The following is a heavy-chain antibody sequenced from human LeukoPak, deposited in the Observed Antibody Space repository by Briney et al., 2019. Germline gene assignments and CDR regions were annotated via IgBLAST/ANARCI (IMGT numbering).Heavy chain of an antibody. CDR1: GFTFSSYA. Sequence: GGSLRLSCAASGFTFSSYAMSWVRQAPGKGLEWVSSISGGGGSTFYADSVKGRFTISRDNSKNTLYLQMNSLRAEDTAVYYCAKDLDSSGWSYYFDYWGQGTLVTVSS. D-gene: IGHD6-19*01. V-gene: IGHV3-23*01. J-gene: IGHJ4*02. CDR3: AKDLDSSGWSYYFDY. CDR2: ISGGGGST.